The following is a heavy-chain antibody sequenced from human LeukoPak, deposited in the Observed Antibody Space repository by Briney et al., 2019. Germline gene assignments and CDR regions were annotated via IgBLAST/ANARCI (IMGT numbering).Heavy chain of an antibody. CDR2: IYYSGST. V-gene: IGHV4-39*07. CDR3: ARDGRGYSYDIYYYYYYMDV. J-gene: IGHJ6*03. D-gene: IGHD5-18*01. Sequence: PSETLSLTCTVSGGSISSSSYYWGWIRQPPGKGLEWIGSIYYSGSTYYNPSLKSRVTISVDTSTNQFSLKLSSVTAADTAVYYCARDGRGYSYDIYYYYYYMDVWGKGTTVTVSS. CDR1: GGSISSSSYY.